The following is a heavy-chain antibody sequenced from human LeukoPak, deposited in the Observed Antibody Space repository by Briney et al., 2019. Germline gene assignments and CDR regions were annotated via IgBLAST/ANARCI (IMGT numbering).Heavy chain of an antibody. D-gene: IGHD4-17*01. Sequence: ASVKVSCKASGYTFTGYYMHWVRQAPGQGLEWMGWINPNSGGTNYAQKFQGRVTMTRDTSIGTAYMELSRLRSDDTAVYYCAILDYGDYNWFDPWGQGTLVTVSS. J-gene: IGHJ5*02. V-gene: IGHV1-2*02. CDR1: GYTFTGYY. CDR2: INPNSGGT. CDR3: AILDYGDYNWFDP.